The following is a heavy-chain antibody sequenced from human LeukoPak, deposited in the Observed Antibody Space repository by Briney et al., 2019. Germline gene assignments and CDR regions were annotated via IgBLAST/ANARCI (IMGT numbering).Heavy chain of an antibody. CDR2: INPNSGGT. CDR3: ARAIAVAGTQLDY. J-gene: IGHJ4*02. V-gene: IGHV1-2*02. Sequence: GASVKVSCKASGYTFTGYYMHWVRQAPGQGLEWMGWINPNSGGTNYAQKFQGRVTMTRDTSISTAYMELSRLRSDDTAVYYCARAIAVAGTQLDYWGQGTLVTVSS. D-gene: IGHD6-19*01. CDR1: GYTFTGYY.